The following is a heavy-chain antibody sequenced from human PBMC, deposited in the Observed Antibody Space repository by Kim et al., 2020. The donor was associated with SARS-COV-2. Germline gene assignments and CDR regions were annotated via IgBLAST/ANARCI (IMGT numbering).Heavy chain of an antibody. V-gene: IGHV5-51*01. J-gene: IGHJ4*02. Sequence: YSPSFQGQVTSSADKSISTAYLQWSSLKASDTAMYYCARLKWELLGYFDYWGQGTLVTVSS. D-gene: IGHD1-26*01. CDR3: ARLKWELLGYFDY.